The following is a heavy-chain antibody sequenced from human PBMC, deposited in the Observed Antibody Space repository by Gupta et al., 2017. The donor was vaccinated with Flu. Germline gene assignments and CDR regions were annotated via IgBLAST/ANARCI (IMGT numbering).Heavy chain of an antibody. J-gene: IGHJ5*02. CDR1: NASLSGSY. D-gene: IGHD4-11*01. CDR3: TRLGGVTVGYNWFDP. CDR2: IDHSGGT. Sequence: QVQLQQWGSGLLKPSETLSLTCAVYNASLSGSYWSWIRQPPGKGPEWIGEIDHSGGTNYNPSLKSRVTMSVDTSKKQFSLNLYSVNAADTAIYYCTRLGGVTVGYNWFDPWGQGTLVTVSS. V-gene: IGHV4-34*01.